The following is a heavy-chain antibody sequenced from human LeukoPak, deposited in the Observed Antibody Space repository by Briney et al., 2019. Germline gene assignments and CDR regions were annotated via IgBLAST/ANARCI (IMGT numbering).Heavy chain of an antibody. J-gene: IGHJ4*02. Sequence: TGGSLRLSCAASGFTFSDYGMHWVRQAPGKGLEWVAIIWYDGSNDYYADSVKGRFTISRDNSKNTLYLQMNSLRAEDTAVYYCARDRGTQDYFDYWGQGTLVTVSS. V-gene: IGHV3-33*08. CDR3: ARDRGTQDYFDY. D-gene: IGHD3-16*01. CDR2: IWYDGSND. CDR1: GFTFSDYG.